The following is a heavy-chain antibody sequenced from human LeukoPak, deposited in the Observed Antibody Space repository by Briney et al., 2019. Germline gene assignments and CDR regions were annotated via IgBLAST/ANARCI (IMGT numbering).Heavy chain of an antibody. CDR3: VRGIRSPFFDY. J-gene: IGHJ4*02. V-gene: IGHV1-18*01. D-gene: IGHD3-16*01. Sequence: GASVKVSCKASGYTFTHYGITWVRQAPGQGLAWMGWINTYNGDTKCAQKLQGRVTMTTDTSTSTAFMELRSLRSDDSAVYYCVRGIRSPFFDYWGLGTLVTVSP. CDR1: GYTFTHYG. CDR2: INTYNGDT.